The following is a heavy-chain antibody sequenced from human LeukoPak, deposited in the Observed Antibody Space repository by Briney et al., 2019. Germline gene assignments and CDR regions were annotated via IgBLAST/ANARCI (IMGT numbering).Heavy chain of an antibody. CDR2: INHSGST. V-gene: IGHV4-34*01. D-gene: IGHD2-21*01. Sequence: SETLSLTCAVYGGSFSGYYWSWIRQPPGKGLEWIGEINHSGSTNYNPSLKSRVTIPVDMSKNQFSLKLSSVTAADTAVYYCARGPRIARRLYYYMDVWGKGTTVTVSS. CDR1: GGSFSGYY. J-gene: IGHJ6*03. CDR3: ARGPRIARRLYYYMDV.